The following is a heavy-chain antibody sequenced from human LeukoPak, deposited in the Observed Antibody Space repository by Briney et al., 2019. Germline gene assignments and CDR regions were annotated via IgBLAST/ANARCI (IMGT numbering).Heavy chain of an antibody. CDR3: ARDGAAADRTFDY. D-gene: IGHD6-13*01. Sequence: GASVKVSCKASGYTFTSYYMHWVRQAPGQGLEWMGIINPRGGSTSYARKFQGRVTMTRDTSTSTVYMELSSLRSEDTAVYYCARDGAAADRTFDYWGQGTLVTVSS. J-gene: IGHJ4*02. V-gene: IGHV1-46*01. CDR2: INPRGGST. CDR1: GYTFTSYY.